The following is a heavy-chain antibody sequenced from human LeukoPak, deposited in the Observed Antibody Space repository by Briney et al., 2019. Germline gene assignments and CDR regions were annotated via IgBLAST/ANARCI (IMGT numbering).Heavy chain of an antibody. CDR1: GGTFSSYA. CDR3: ARARTVYDSSGYYLSDGMDV. J-gene: IGHJ6*02. CDR2: IIPILGIA. D-gene: IGHD3-22*01. V-gene: IGHV1-69*04. Sequence: ASVTVPCKASGGTFSSYAISWVRQAPGQGLEWMGRIIPILGIANYAQKFQGRVTMTRDTSTSTVYMELSSLRSEDTAVYYCARARTVYDSSGYYLSDGMDVWGQGTTVTVSS.